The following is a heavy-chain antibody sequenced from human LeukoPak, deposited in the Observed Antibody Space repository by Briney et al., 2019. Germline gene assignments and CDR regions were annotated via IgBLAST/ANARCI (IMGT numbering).Heavy chain of an antibody. J-gene: IGHJ4*02. D-gene: IGHD3-16*01. CDR1: GFTFSSYS. CDR3: GRGGGLGGGFDY. Sequence: PGGSLRLSCAASGFTFSSYSMNWVRQAPGKGLEWVSSISSSSSYIYYADSVKGRFTISRDNAKNSLYLQMNSLRAEDTAVYYWGRGGGLGGGFDYWGQGTLVTVSS. V-gene: IGHV3-21*04. CDR2: ISSSSSYI.